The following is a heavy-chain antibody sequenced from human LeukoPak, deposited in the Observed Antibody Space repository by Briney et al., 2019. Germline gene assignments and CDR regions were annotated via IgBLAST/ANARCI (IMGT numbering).Heavy chain of an antibody. D-gene: IGHD2-2*01. CDR1: GFTFSSYE. J-gene: IGHJ4*02. V-gene: IGHV3-15*01. CDR2: IKSKTDGGTT. CDR3: TTGPLGYCSSTSCYDY. Sequence: PGGSLRLSCAASGFTFSSYEMNWVRQAPGKGLEWVGRIKSKTDGGTTDYAAPVKGRFTISRDDSKNTLYLQMNSLKTEDTAVYYCTTGPLGYCSSTSCYDYWGQGTLVTVSS.